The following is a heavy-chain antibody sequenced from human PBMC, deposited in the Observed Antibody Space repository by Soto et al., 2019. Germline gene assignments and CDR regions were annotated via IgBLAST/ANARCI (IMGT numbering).Heavy chain of an antibody. Sequence: QITLKESGPTLVKPTQTLTLTCTFSGFSLTTSGVGVGWIRQPPGKALEWLALIYWNDVKRYSPSLKSRLTITKDTSKNQVVLTVTNMDPVDTATYSCAHSAIYTRTCFYFDQWVQGTLVTVSS. V-gene: IGHV2-5*01. CDR1: GFSLTTSGVG. CDR2: IYWNDVK. CDR3: AHSAIYTRTCFYFDQ. J-gene: IGHJ4*02. D-gene: IGHD2-2*02.